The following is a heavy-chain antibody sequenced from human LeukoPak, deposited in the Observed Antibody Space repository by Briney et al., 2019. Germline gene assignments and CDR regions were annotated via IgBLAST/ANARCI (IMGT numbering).Heavy chain of an antibody. CDR3: ARAATLRAEYFQH. CDR1: GFTFSSYS. D-gene: IGHD2-15*01. Sequence: PGGSLRLSCAASGFTFSSYSMNWVRQAPGKGLEWVSYISSSSSYIYYADSVKGRFTISRDNAKNSLYLQMNSLRAEDTAVYYCARAATLRAEYFQHWGQGTLVTVSS. CDR2: ISSSSSYI. V-gene: IGHV3-21*05. J-gene: IGHJ1*01.